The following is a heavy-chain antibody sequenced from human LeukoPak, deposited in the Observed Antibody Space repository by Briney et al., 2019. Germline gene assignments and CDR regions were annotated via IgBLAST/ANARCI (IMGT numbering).Heavy chain of an antibody. CDR2: ISGSSSTI. CDR3: VSNDDLWSGYYGN. V-gene: IGHV3-48*01. D-gene: IGHD3-3*01. J-gene: IGHJ4*02. CDR1: GFTFSSYS. Sequence: SGGSLRLSCAASGFTFSSYSMNWVRQPPGKGLEWVSYISGSSSTIYYADSVKGRFTISRDNAKNSLYLQMNSLRAEDTAVYYCVSNDDLWSGYYGNWGQGTLVTVSS.